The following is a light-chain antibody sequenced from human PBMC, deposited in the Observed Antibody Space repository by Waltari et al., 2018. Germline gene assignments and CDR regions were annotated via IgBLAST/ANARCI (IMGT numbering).Light chain of an antibody. CDR3: QQAYSVPYT. J-gene: IGKJ2*01. Sequence: DIQMTQSPSSLSASVGDRVTIPCRTSHNINIFLNWYQQKPGEGPKLLIYKASNMEGGVPSRFSGSGSGTEFSLSISSLQPDDFATFFCQQAYSVPYTFGQGTNL. V-gene: IGKV1-39*01. CDR2: KAS. CDR1: HNINIF.